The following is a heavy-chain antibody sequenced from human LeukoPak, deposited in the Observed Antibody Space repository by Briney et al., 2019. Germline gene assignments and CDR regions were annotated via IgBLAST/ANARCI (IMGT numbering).Heavy chain of an antibody. CDR1: GYTFTNYY. CDR2: INPSGGST. J-gene: IGHJ4*02. Sequence: ASVKVSCKASGYTFTNYYMHWVRQAPGQGLEWMGVINPSGGSTNYAQKFQGRVTMTRDTSTSTVYMELSSLRPEDTAVYFCARDVEGSVSWLLRWGQGTLVTVSS. D-gene: IGHD2-21*02. CDR3: ARDVEGSVSWLLR. V-gene: IGHV1-46*01.